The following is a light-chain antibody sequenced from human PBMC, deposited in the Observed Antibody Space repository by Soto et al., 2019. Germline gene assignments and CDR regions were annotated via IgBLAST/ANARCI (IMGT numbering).Light chain of an antibody. Sequence: QSALTQPPSVSAAPGQKVTISCSGSSSNIGDNYVSWYQQLPGTAPKLLIYDNNKRPSGIPDRFSGSKSGTSATLGITGLQTGDEADYYCGTWDSSLSASFGGGTKVTVL. CDR3: GTWDSSLSAS. V-gene: IGLV1-51*01. J-gene: IGLJ2*01. CDR2: DNN. CDR1: SSNIGDNY.